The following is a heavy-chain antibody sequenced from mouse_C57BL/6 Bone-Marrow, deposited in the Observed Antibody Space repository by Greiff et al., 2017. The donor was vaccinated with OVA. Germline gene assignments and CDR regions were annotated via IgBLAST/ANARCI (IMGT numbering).Heavy chain of an antibody. V-gene: IGHV1-66*01. CDR2: IYPGSGNT. Sequence: QVQLKQSGPELVKPGASVKISCKASGYSFTSYYIHWVKQRPGQGLEWIGWIYPGSGNTKYNEKFKGKATLTADTSSSTAYMQLSSLTSEDSAVYYCARSRLFYAMDYWGQGTSVTVSS. J-gene: IGHJ4*01. CDR1: GYSFTSYY. CDR3: ARSRLFYAMDY.